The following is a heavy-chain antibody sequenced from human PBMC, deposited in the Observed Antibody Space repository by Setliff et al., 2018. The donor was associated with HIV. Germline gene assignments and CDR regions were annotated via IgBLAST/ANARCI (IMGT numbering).Heavy chain of an antibody. CDR2: ITDDNRDT. V-gene: IGHV1-18*01. CDR1: GYMFGPYG. D-gene: IGHD6-19*01. J-gene: IGHJ6*03. CDR3: ASCMAGHYYYYMDV. Sequence: GASVKVSCKASGYMFGPYGFSWVRQVPGQRLEWMGWITDDNRDTHSARNFQDRVTVTTDTSTTTAYMDLRSLRPDDTAAYYCASCMAGHYYYYMDVWGKGTTVTVSS.